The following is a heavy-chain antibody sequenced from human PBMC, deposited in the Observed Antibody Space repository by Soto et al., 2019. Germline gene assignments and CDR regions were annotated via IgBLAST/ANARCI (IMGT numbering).Heavy chain of an antibody. Sequence: QITLNESGPTVVKPTQTVTLTCIFSGFSLSTRDVGVGWIRQPPGKALEWLALIYWDDDKRYSPSLESRLSITKDTSKNQVVLTMTNMDPVDTATYYCAPVETAMITERAYLKENNWFDPWGQGTLVTVSS. CDR3: APVETAMITERAYLKENNWFDP. CDR1: GFSLSTRDVG. J-gene: IGHJ5*02. V-gene: IGHV2-5*02. D-gene: IGHD5-18*01. CDR2: IYWDDDK.